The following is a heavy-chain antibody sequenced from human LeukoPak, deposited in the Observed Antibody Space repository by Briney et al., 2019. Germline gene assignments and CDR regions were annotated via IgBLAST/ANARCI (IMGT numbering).Heavy chain of an antibody. V-gene: IGHV3-23*01. D-gene: IGHD6-19*01. CDR2: ISGSGGST. J-gene: IGHJ3*02. CDR1: GFTFSDYY. CDR3: AKDGSSGWYGSAFDI. Sequence: GGSLRLSCAASGFTFSDYYMSWIRQAPGKGLEWVSAISGSGGSTYYADSVKGRFTISRDNAKNSLYLQMNSLRAEDTALYYCAKDGSSGWYGSAFDIWGQGTMVTVSS.